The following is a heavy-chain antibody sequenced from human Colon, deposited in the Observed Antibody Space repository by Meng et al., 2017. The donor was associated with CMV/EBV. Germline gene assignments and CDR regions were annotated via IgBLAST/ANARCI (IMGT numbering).Heavy chain of an antibody. V-gene: IGHV2-5*01. CDR3: VHHYRSAWYNWFDP. D-gene: IGHD6-19*01. CDR2: VYWTDDK. CDR1: GVSLNTSGVA. J-gene: IGHJ5*02. Sequence: SGVSLNTSGVAVGWLRQPPGKALEWLAFVYWTDDKRYRPSLRSRLTITKDTSKNQVVITMTNMDPEDSATYYCVHHYRSAWYNWFDPWGQGTLVTVSS.